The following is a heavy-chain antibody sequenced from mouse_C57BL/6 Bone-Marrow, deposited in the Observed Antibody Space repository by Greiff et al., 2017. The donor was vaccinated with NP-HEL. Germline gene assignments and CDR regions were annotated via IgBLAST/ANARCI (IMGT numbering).Heavy chain of an antibody. Sequence: QQSGAELVKPGASVKLSCKASGYTFTSYLMHWVKQRPGRGLEWIGRIDPNRGGTKYNEKFKSKSTLTVDKPSSKAYLQLNSQTSEDSAVYYCARYYYGSISCDYWGQGTTLTVSS. CDR3: ARYYYGSISCDY. V-gene: IGHV1-72*01. J-gene: IGHJ2*01. D-gene: IGHD1-1*01. CDR2: IDPNRGGT. CDR1: GYTFTSYL.